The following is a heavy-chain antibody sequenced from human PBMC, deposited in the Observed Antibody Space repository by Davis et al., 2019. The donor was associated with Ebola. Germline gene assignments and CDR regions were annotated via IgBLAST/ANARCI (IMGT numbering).Heavy chain of an antibody. CDR3: ARGDQFDP. CDR1: GYTFTNYA. J-gene: IGHJ5*02. CDR2: INTNTGNP. D-gene: IGHD2-21*02. V-gene: IGHV7-4-1*02. Sequence: ASVQVSCKASGYTFTNYAIHWVRQAPGQGLEWMGWINTNTGNPTYAQGFTGRFVFSLDTSVTTAFLHISSLKSEDTAVYYCARGDQFDPWGQGTLVIVSS.